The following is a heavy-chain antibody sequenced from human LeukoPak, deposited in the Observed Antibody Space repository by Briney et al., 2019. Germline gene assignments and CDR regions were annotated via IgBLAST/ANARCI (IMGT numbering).Heavy chain of an antibody. CDR3: ARGRGYEFDAFDI. D-gene: IGHD5-12*01. CDR1: GFTFSSYS. CDR2: ISSSSSTI. V-gene: IGHV3-48*04. J-gene: IGHJ3*02. Sequence: PGGSLRLSCAASGFTFSSYSMNWVRQAPGKGLEWVSYISSSSSTIYYADSVKGRFTIPRDNAKNSLYQQMNSLRTEDTAVYYCARGRGYEFDAFDIWGQGTMVTVSS.